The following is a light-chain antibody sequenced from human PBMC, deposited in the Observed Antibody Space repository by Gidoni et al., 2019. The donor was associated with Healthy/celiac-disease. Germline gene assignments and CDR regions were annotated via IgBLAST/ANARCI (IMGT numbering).Light chain of an antibody. CDR3: QQRSNWYSIT. CDR2: DAS. Sequence: EIVLTQSPATLSLSPGERATLSCRASQSVSSYLAWYQQKPGQAPRLLIYDASNRATGIPARFSGSGPGTDFTLTISSLEPEDFAVYYCQQRSNWYSITFGQXTRLEIK. V-gene: IGKV3D-11*02. J-gene: IGKJ5*01. CDR1: QSVSSY.